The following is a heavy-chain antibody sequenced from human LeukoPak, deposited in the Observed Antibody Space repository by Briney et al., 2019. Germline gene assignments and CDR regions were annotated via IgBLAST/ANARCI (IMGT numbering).Heavy chain of an antibody. CDR2: MYHSGST. J-gene: IGHJ4*02. Sequence: PSETLSLTCAVSGYSISSGYYWGWIRQPPGKGLEWIGNMYHSGSTYYNPSLKSRVTISVDTSKNQFSLKLNSVTAADTAVYYCARYGYSSSAGDYWGQGTLVTVSS. V-gene: IGHV4-38-2*01. D-gene: IGHD6-6*01. CDR3: ARYGYSSSAGDY. CDR1: GYSISSGYY.